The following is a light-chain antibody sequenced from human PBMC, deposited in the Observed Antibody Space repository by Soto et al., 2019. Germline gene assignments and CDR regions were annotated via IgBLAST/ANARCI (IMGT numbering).Light chain of an antibody. V-gene: IGKV1-39*01. CDR2: TAP. CDR1: QNSNIY. Sequence: DIQMTQSPSSLSAYVGDRVTIACRASQNSNIYLNWYQQRPGKAPKLLVTTAPTFQSGVPSRFSASGSGADFTLTISGLQPEDSATYYCQQSYSYPHSFGQGTKVEI. J-gene: IGKJ2*01. CDR3: QQSYSYPHS.